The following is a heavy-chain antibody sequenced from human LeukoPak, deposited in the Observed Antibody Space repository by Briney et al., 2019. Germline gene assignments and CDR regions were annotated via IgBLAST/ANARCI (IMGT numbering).Heavy chain of an antibody. Sequence: ASVRVSCKASGYTFTGYFMHWVRRAPGQGLEWMGWINVNSGATKYAQKFQGRVTMTRDTSVSTAYMDLSSLRSDDTAVYYCAADNTGNPPYDPWGQGTLVTVSS. V-gene: IGHV1-2*02. J-gene: IGHJ5*02. CDR1: GYTFTGYF. CDR2: INVNSGAT. D-gene: IGHD2-8*02. CDR3: AADNTGNPPYDP.